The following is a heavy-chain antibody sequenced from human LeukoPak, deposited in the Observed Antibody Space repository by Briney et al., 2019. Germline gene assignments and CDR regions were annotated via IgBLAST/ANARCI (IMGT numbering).Heavy chain of an antibody. CDR3: ASPRLIGHDAFDI. V-gene: IGHV1-69*13. Sequence: GASVKVSCKASGYTFTSYGISWVRQAPGQGLEWMGGIIPIFGTANYAQKFQGRVTITADESTSTAYMELSSLRSEDTAVYYCASPRLIGHDAFDIWGQGTMVTVSS. CDR1: GYTFTSYG. D-gene: IGHD3-16*01. J-gene: IGHJ3*02. CDR2: IIPIFGTA.